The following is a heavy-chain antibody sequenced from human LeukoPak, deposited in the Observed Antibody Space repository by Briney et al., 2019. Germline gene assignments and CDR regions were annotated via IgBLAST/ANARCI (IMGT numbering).Heavy chain of an antibody. D-gene: IGHD3-10*01. CDR3: ARGPLRGVRGVVLDY. V-gene: IGHV4-34*01. CDR2: INHSGST. J-gene: IGHJ4*02. Sequence: SETLSLTCAVYGGSFSGYYWSWIRQPPGKGLEWIGYINHSGSTNYNPSLKSRVTISVDTSKNQFSLKVSSVTAADAAVYYCARGPLRGVRGVVLDYWGQGTLVTVSS. CDR1: GGSFSGYY.